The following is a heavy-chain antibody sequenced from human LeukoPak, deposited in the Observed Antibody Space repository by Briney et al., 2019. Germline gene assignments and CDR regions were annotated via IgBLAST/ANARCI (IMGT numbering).Heavy chain of an antibody. D-gene: IGHD3-22*01. CDR1: GGSFSGYY. Sequence: SETLSLTCAVYGGSFSGYYWSWIRQPPGKGLEWIGEINHSGSTNYNPSLKSRVTISVDTSKNQFSLKLSSVTAADTAVYYCARGRIVVYDYWGQGTLVTVSS. V-gene: IGHV4-34*01. CDR2: INHSGST. CDR3: ARGRIVVYDY. J-gene: IGHJ4*02.